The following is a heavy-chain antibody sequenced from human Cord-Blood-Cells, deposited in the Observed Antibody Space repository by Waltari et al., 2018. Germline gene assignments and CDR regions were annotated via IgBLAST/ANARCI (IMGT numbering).Heavy chain of an antibody. V-gene: IGHV1-69*06. J-gene: IGHJ5*02. Sequence: QVQLVQAGAEVKKPGSSVKVSCKASGGNFSSYAFSWVRQAPGQGLGWMGGIIPIIGTANYAQKFQGRVTITADKSTSTAYMELSSLRSEDTAVYYCAREMSRSSSSWFDPWGQGTLVTVSS. D-gene: IGHD6-6*01. CDR3: AREMSRSSSSWFDP. CDR2: IIPIIGTA. CDR1: GGNFSSYA.